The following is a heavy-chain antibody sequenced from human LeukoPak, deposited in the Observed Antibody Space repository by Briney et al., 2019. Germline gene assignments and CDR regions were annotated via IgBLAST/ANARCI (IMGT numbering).Heavy chain of an antibody. CDR2: ISNSGSTL. CDR3: ARDALGSHDY. J-gene: IGHJ4*02. V-gene: IGHV3-11*01. Sequence: GGPLRLSCAASGFAFSDFYMFWIRQAPGKGLEWISYISNSGSTLYYADSVKGRFTISRDNDKNLLYLQMNSLRADDTAVYYCARDALGSHDYWGQGTLVTVSS. D-gene: IGHD3-10*01. CDR1: GFAFSDFY.